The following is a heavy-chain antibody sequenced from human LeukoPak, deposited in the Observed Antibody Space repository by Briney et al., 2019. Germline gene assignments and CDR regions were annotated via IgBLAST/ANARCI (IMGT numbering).Heavy chain of an antibody. CDR1: GLDVSDNY. J-gene: IGHJ4*02. V-gene: IGHV3-66*02. CDR2: IYSGGNT. Sequence: GESLRLSCAASGLDVSDNYMTWVRQAPGKGLEWVSVIYSGGNTYYADSVKGRFTISRDSAKNTLYLQMNSLRPEDTAVYFCARDFGGIDYWGQGTLVTVSS. CDR3: ARDFGGIDY. D-gene: IGHD4-23*01.